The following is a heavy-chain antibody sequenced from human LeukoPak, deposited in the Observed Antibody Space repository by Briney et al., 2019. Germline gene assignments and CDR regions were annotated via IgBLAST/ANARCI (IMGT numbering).Heavy chain of an antibody. V-gene: IGHV4-30-2*01. D-gene: IGHD2-8*01. CDR2: IYHSGST. J-gene: IGHJ1*01. CDR1: GGSISSGGFY. CDR3: ARVTSVVPEYFQH. Sequence: PSETLSLTCTVSGGSISSGGFYWSWIRQPPGKGLEWIGYIYHSGSTYYNPSLKSRVTISVDRSKNQFSLKLSSVTAADTAVYYCARVTSVVPEYFQHWGQGTLVTVSS.